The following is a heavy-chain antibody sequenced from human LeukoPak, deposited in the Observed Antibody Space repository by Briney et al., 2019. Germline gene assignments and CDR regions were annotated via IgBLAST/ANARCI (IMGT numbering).Heavy chain of an antibody. CDR2: MNPKSGKT. V-gene: IGHV1-8*01. CDR3: AREVGYCSSTSCYLNYYYYYYMDV. CDR1: GYTFTSYD. D-gene: IGHD2-2*01. J-gene: IGHJ6*03. Sequence: GASVRVSCKASGYTFTSYDINRVRQATGQGLEWMGWMNPKSGKTGYAQKFQGRVTMTRNTSISTAYMELSSLRSEDTAVYYCAREVGYCSSTSCYLNYYYYYYMDVWGKGTTVTVSS.